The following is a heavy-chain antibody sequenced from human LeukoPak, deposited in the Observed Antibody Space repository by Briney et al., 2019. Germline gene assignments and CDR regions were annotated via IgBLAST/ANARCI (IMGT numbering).Heavy chain of an antibody. J-gene: IGHJ4*02. CDR3: ARASSAGSDGYYLDY. CDR1: GDSINPYY. CDR2: IYYTGGT. Sequence: SETLSLTCTVSGDSINPYYWSWIRQSPGKGLEWIGYIYYTGGTNYNPSLKSRVTISVDTSKNQFSLKLSSVTAADTAVYYCARASSAGSDGYYLDYWGQGTLVTVSS. D-gene: IGHD2-15*01. V-gene: IGHV4-59*01.